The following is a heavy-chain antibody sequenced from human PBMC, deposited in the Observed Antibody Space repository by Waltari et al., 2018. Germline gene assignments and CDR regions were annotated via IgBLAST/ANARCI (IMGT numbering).Heavy chain of an antibody. V-gene: IGHV3-72*01. CDR2: TRNKARSYTT. D-gene: IGHD2-2*01. CDR1: GFPFCAYH. Sequence: EVQLVESGRGVVQPRGSLRLYCAAAGFPFCAYHMDWFLQAPGKGLEWLGRTRNKARSYTTEYAASVKGRFTISRDDSKNSLYLQMNSLRTEDTAVYYCARDSTNYAFDIWGQGTVVTVSS. J-gene: IGHJ3*02. CDR3: ARDSTNYAFDI.